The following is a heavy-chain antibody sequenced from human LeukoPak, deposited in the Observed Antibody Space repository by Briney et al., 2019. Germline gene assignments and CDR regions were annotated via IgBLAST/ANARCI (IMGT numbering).Heavy chain of an antibody. CDR1: GFTFSSYS. J-gene: IGHJ4*02. CDR2: ISSSSSYI. D-gene: IGHD4-23*01. Sequence: GGSLRLSCAASGFTFSSYSMNWVRQAPGKGLEWVSSISSSSSYIYYADSVKGRFTISRDNAKNSLYLQMNSLRAEDTAVYYCVRSFYGGNSEAFDYWGQGTLVTVSS. CDR3: VRSFYGGNSEAFDY. V-gene: IGHV3-21*01.